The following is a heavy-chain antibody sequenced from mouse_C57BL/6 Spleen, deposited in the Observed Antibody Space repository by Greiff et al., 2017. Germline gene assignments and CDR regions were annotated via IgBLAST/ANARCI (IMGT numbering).Heavy chain of an antibody. CDR1: GYTFTSYW. V-gene: IGHV1-50*01. CDR2: IDPSDSYT. CDR3: ARELRDFDY. Sequence: QVQLQQPGAELVKPGASVKLSCKASGYTFTSYWMQWVKQRPGQGLEWIGEIDPSDSYTNYNQKFKGKATLTVDASSSTAYMQLSSLASEDSAIYYCARELRDFDYWGQGTTLTVSS. J-gene: IGHJ2*01. D-gene: IGHD3-2*02.